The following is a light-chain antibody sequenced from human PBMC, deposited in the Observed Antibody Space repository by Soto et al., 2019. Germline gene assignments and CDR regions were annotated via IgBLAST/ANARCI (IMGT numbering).Light chain of an antibody. V-gene: IGKV1-5*01. CDR1: QSISSW. CDR3: QQYNHYWT. J-gene: IGKJ1*01. CDR2: DAS. Sequence: DIQMTQSPSTLSATAGERVTITFRASQSISSWLAWYQQKPGKAPKVLIYDASSLESGVPSRFSGSGSGTEFSLTISSLQPDDFATYYCQQYNHYWTFGQGTKVDIK.